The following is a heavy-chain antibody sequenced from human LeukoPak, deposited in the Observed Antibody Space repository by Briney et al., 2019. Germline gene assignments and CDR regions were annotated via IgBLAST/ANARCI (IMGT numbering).Heavy chain of an antibody. Sequence: PSETLSLXCAVYGGSFSGYYWSWIRQPPGKGLEWIGEINHSESTNYNPSLKSRVTISVDTSKNQFSLKLSSVTAADTAVYYCARLEMATIRRWFDPWGQGTLVTVSS. V-gene: IGHV4-34*01. D-gene: IGHD5-24*01. J-gene: IGHJ5*02. CDR1: GGSFSGYY. CDR2: INHSEST. CDR3: ARLEMATIRRWFDP.